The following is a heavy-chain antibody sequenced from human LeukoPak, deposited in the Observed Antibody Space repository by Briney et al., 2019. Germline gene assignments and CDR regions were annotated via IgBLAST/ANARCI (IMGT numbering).Heavy chain of an antibody. D-gene: IGHD1-26*01. V-gene: IGHV3-7*01. J-gene: IGHJ4*02. Sequence: GGSLRLSCAASGFTFNKYWMSWVRQAPGKGLEWVANIKRDGSEKYYVGSVKGRFTISRDNAENSLYLQMNSLRAEDTAVYYCARGSYSGTCYYFDYWGQGTLVTVSS. CDR3: ARGSYSGTCYYFDY. CDR1: GFTFNKYW. CDR2: IKRDGSEK.